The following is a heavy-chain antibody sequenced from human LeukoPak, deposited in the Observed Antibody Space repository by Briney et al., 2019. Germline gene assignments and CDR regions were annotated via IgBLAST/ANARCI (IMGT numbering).Heavy chain of an antibody. CDR2: ISYDGSNK. J-gene: IGHJ4*02. CDR1: GFTFSSYA. D-gene: IGHD3-10*01. CDR3: ARGGWFGELSPFDY. V-gene: IGHV3-30-3*01. Sequence: GGSLRLSCAASGFTFSSYAMHWVRQAPGKGLEWVAVISYDGSNKYYADSVKGRFTISRDSSKNTLYLQMNSLRAEDTALYHCARGGWFGELSPFDYWGQGTLVTVSS.